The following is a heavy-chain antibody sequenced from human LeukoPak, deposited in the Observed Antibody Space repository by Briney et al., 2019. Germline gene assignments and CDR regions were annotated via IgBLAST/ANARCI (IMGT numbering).Heavy chain of an antibody. CDR2: IYYSGST. CDR1: GGSISSYY. J-gene: IGHJ5*02. V-gene: IGHV4-59*01. CDR3: ARAPGSSSSGHWFDP. Sequence: SETLSLTCTVSGGSISSYYWSWIRQPPGKGLEWIGYIYYSGSTNYNPSLKSRVTISVDTSKNQFSLKLSSVTAADTAVYYCARAPGSSSSGHWFDPWGQGTLVTVSS. D-gene: IGHD6-6*01.